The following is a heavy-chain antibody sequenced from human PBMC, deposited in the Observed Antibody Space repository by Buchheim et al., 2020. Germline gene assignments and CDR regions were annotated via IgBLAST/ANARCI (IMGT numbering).Heavy chain of an antibody. Sequence: EVQLVQSGAEVKRPGESLKISCQGSGYSFTGAYIAWVRQMPGKGLEWMGLIYPGDSYTAYNPSFQGQVTMSVDKSIRNAYLQWRSLRASDTAMYYCARRVRDSSGYNFDFWGQGTL. CDR1: GYSFTGAY. V-gene: IGHV5-51*01. CDR2: IYPGDSYT. CDR3: ARRVRDSSGYNFDF. D-gene: IGHD6-19*01. J-gene: IGHJ4*02.